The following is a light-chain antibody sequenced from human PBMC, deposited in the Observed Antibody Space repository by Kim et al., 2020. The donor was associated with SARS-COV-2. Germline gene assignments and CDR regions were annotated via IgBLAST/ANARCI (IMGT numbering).Light chain of an antibody. CDR3: NSYTSSTTLFV. J-gene: IGLJ1*01. CDR2: DVS. Sequence: QSFTIACTGTSSDVGGYNYFSWYPQHPGKAPKLIIYDVSSRPSGISDRFSGSKSGNTASLTISGLQVEDEADYYCNSYTSSTTLFVFGTGTKVTVL. V-gene: IGLV2-14*03. CDR1: SSDVGGYNY.